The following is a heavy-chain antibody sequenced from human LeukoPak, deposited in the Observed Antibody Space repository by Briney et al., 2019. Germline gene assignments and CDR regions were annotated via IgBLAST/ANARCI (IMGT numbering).Heavy chain of an antibody. V-gene: IGHV3-30-3*01. J-gene: IGHJ6*02. CDR3: ARDRSVVVPAAITNYYYGMDV. Sequence: PGGSLRLSCAASGFTFSSYAMHWVRQAPGKGLEWVAVISYDGSNKYYADSVKGRFTISRDISKNTLYLQMNSLRAEDTAVYYCARDRSVVVPAAITNYYYGMDVWGQGTTVTVSS. CDR2: ISYDGSNK. CDR1: GFTFSSYA. D-gene: IGHD2-2*01.